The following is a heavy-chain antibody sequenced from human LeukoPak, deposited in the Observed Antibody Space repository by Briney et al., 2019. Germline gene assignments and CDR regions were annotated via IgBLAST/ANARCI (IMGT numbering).Heavy chain of an antibody. CDR1: GFTFDDYG. CDR3: ARADSYCSSTSCYMVY. J-gene: IGHJ4*02. D-gene: IGHD2-2*02. Sequence: GGSLRLSCAASGFTFDDYGMSWVRQAPGRGLEWVSGINLNGSSTGYADSVKGRFTISRDNAKNSLYLQMNSLRAEDTALYYCARADSYCSSTSCYMVYWGQGTLVTVSS. CDR2: INLNGSST. V-gene: IGHV3-20*04.